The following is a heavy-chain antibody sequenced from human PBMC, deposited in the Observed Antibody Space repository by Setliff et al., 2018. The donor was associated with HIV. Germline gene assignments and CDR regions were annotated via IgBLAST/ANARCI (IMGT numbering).Heavy chain of an antibody. J-gene: IGHJ4*02. CDR3: ARESPDGLDY. Sequence: PSETLSLTCTVSGGSIRSTSHYWGWIRQPPGKGLEWIGSIYYSGSTHYNPSLKSRVTVSKDTTKNQHSLRLSSVTAADTAMYFCARESPDGLDYWGQGTLVTVSS. CDR2: IYYSGST. D-gene: IGHD2-8*01. CDR1: GGSIRSTSHY. V-gene: IGHV4-39*02.